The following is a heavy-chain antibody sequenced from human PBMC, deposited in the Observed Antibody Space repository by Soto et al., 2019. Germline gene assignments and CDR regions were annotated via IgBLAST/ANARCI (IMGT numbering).Heavy chain of an antibody. J-gene: IGHJ4*02. D-gene: IGHD2-15*01. CDR3: ASGPSVVVVAALPLCPLDY. Sequence: EVQLVESGGGLVQPGGSLRLSCAASGFTFSSYWMHWVRQAPGKGLVWVSRINSDGSSTSYADSVKGRFTISRDNAKNTLYLQMNSLRAEDTAVYYCASGPSVVVVAALPLCPLDYWGQGTLVTVSS. CDR1: GFTFSSYW. V-gene: IGHV3-74*01. CDR2: INSDGSST.